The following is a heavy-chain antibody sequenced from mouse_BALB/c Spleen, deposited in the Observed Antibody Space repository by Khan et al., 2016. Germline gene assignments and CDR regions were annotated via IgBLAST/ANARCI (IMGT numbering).Heavy chain of an antibody. J-gene: IGHJ4*01. CDR2: IYPGDGDT. D-gene: IGHD1-1*01. CDR3: ARHGSSYDYYAIDC. Sequence: QVQLKQSGAELVRPGSSVKISCKASGYAFSSYWMNWVKQRPGQGLEWIGQIYPGDGDTNYNGKFKGKATLTADQSSSTAYMQLSSLTAEDSAVYFCARHGSSYDYYAIDCWGQGTSVTVST. CDR1: GYAFSSYW. V-gene: IGHV1-80*01.